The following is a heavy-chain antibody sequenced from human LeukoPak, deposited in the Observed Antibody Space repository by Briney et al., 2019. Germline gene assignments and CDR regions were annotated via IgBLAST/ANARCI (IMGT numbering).Heavy chain of an antibody. J-gene: IGHJ4*02. Sequence: GGSLRLSCAASGFTFSSYSMNWVRQAPGKGLEWVSSISSSSYIYYADSVKGRFTISRDNAKNSPYLQMNSLRADDTAVYYCARHPSKAVAGENTDDYWGQGTLVTVSS. CDR2: ISSSSYI. V-gene: IGHV3-21*01. D-gene: IGHD6-19*01. CDR1: GFTFSSYS. CDR3: ARHPSKAVAGENTDDY.